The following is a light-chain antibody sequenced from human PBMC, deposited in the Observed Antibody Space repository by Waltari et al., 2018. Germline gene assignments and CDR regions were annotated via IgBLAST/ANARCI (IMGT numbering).Light chain of an antibody. CDR3: QEYYTIPPWA. J-gene: IGKJ1*01. CDR2: WAS. Sequence: DIVMTQSPDSLAMSLGERATINGRSSRSIITSANNNNYLGWSQKKPGQPPKLLFYWASTRQSGVPDRFSASGSGTDFSLTISSLQAEDVAVYYCQEYYTIPPWAFGQGTKVEIK. CDR1: RSIITSANNNNY. V-gene: IGKV4-1*01.